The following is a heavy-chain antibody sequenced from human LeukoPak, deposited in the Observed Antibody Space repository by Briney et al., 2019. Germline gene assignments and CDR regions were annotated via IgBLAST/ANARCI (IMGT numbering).Heavy chain of an antibody. V-gene: IGHV3-66*01. J-gene: IGHJ6*03. CDR1: RFTVGNSY. CDR2: IYSGGTT. CDR3: ARSSGYYYMDV. D-gene: IGHD3-10*01. Sequence: GGSLRLSCAASRFTVGNSYMSWVRQAPGKGLEWVSVIYSGGTTYYADSLKDRLTISRDNSKNTLYLQMNSLRVEDTAVYYCARSSGYYYMDVWGKGTMVTISS.